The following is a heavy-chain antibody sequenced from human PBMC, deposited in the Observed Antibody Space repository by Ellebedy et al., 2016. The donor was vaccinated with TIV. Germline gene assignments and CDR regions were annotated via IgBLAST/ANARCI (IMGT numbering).Heavy chain of an antibody. J-gene: IGHJ2*01. Sequence: GGSLRLSXKGSGYSFTSYWIGWVRQMPGKGLEWMGIIYPGDSDTRYSPSFQGQVTISADKSISTAYLQWSSLKASDTAMYYCVLRSGSGDTHFDLWGRGTLVTVSS. CDR2: IYPGDSDT. V-gene: IGHV5-51*01. CDR1: GYSFTSYW. CDR3: VLRSGSGDTHFDL. D-gene: IGHD7-27*01.